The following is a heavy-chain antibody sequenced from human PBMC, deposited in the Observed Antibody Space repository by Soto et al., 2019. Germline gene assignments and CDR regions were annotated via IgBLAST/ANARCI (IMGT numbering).Heavy chain of an antibody. J-gene: IGHJ5*02. D-gene: IGHD2-8*01. CDR2: IYYSGST. CDR3: ARQSIVLMVYGPFDP. Sequence: QLQLQESGPGLVKPSETLSLTCTVSGGSISSSSYYWGWIRQPPGKGLEWIGSIYYSGSTYYNPSLKSRVTISVDTSKNQFSLKLSSVTAADTAVYYCARQSIVLMVYGPFDPWGQGTLVTVSS. CDR1: GGSISSSSYY. V-gene: IGHV4-39*01.